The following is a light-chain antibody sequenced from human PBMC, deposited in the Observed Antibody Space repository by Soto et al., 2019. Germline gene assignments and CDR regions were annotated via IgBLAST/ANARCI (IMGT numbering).Light chain of an antibody. CDR1: QSVSSSY. CDR2: GAS. V-gene: IGKV3-20*01. Sequence: IVLTQSPGTLSLSPGERATLSCRASQSVSSSYLAWYQQKPGQAPRLLIYGASSRATGIPDRFSGSGSGTDFTLTISSLQPEDFATYYCQQSYSTPGTFGQGTKVDIK. J-gene: IGKJ1*01. CDR3: QQSYSTPGT.